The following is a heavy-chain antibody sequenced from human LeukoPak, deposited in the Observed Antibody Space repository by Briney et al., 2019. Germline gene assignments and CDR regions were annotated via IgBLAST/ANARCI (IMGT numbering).Heavy chain of an antibody. Sequence: GGSLRLSCAASGFTFSSYAMSWVRQAPGKGLEWVSGFSVSDKTTYYADSVKGRFTISRDNSKSTLYIQMNSLRAEDTAVYYRARAKPKNMVRGLIMRRESRYYFDYWGQGTLVTVSS. CDR1: GFTFSSYA. J-gene: IGHJ4*02. V-gene: IGHV3-23*01. D-gene: IGHD3-10*01. CDR2: FSVSDKTT. CDR3: ARAKPKNMVRGLIMRRESRYYFDY.